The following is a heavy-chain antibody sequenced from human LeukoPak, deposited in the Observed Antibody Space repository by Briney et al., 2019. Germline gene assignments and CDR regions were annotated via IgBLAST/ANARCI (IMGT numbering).Heavy chain of an antibody. CDR2: INPNSGGT. D-gene: IGHD1-26*01. CDR3: ARDGIGRYYGMDV. CDR1: GYTFTGYY. Sequence: ASVKVSCKASGYTFTGYYMHWVRQAPGQGLEWMGWINPNSGGTNSAQRFQGRVTMTRDTSISTAYMELSRLTFDDTAVYYCARDGIGRYYGMDVWGQGTTVTVSS. J-gene: IGHJ6*02. V-gene: IGHV1-2*02.